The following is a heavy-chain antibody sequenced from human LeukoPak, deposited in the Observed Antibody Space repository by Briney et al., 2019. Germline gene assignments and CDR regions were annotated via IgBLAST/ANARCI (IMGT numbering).Heavy chain of an antibody. CDR3: ERTRFGDQGSRIDF. J-gene: IGHJ4*02. Sequence: SGPALVKPTQTLTLTCNFSGFSLTPSGMGVSWIRQPPGKARGWLARIDWDDDKFYTTSLKTRLTSSKDTTKNQVVLTMTNMDPVDTAAYYCERTRFGDQGSRIDFWGQGTLVTVSS. D-gene: IGHD3-10*01. CDR1: GFSLTPSGMG. V-gene: IGHV2-70*04. CDR2: IDWDDDK.